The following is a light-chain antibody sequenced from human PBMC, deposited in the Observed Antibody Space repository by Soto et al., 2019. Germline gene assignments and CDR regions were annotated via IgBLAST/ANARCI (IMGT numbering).Light chain of an antibody. CDR2: DAS. CDR1: QSVSSY. V-gene: IGKV3-11*01. J-gene: IGKJ5*01. CDR3: QQRSNWPPIT. Sequence: EIVWTQSPANLSLSPVERATLSCRASQSVSSYLAWYQQKPGQAPRLLIYDASNRATGIPARFSGSGSGTDFTLTISSLEPEDFAVYYCQQRSNWPPITFGQG.